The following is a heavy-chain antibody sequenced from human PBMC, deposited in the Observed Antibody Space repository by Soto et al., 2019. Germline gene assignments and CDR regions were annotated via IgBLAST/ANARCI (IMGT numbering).Heavy chain of an antibody. CDR2: IIPILGIA. D-gene: IGHD2-2*01. J-gene: IGHJ4*02. V-gene: IGHV1-69*02. CDR1: GGTFSSYT. CDR3: EHIVVVPAATRKNSDY. Sequence: SVKVSCKASGGTFSSYTISWVRQAPGQGLEWMGRIIPILGIANYAQKFQGRVTITADKSTSTAYMELSSLRSEDTAVYYCEHIVVVPAATRKNSDYWGRGTLVTVS.